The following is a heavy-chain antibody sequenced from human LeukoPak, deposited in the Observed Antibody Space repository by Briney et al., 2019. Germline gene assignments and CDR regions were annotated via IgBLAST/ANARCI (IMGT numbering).Heavy chain of an antibody. CDR3: ATTGGGSSVFDN. CDR1: GGSISSGDYY. Sequence: SQTLSLTCTVSGGSISSGDYYWNWIRQHPGKGLEWIGYIYYSGSPHYNPSLKSRVTMSVDTSKNQFSLQLNSVTAADTAVYYCATTGGGSSVFDNWGQGTMVTVSS. CDR2: IYYSGSP. D-gene: IGHD1-26*01. J-gene: IGHJ3*02. V-gene: IGHV4-31*03.